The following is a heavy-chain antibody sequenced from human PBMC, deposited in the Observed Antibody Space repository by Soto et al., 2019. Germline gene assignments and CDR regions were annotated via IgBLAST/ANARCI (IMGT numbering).Heavy chain of an antibody. CDR1: GYSFSSHA. CDR2: IIPVFGTP. J-gene: IGHJ4*02. D-gene: IGHD6-13*01. CDR3: ARGGALSTSWYWGDGLDS. V-gene: IGHV1-69*06. Sequence: QVQLEQSGSEVKKSGSSVKVSCKASGYSFSSHAITWVRQAPGQGLEWTGGIIPVFGTPSYAQKFQGRVTISADKSTNTSSLELRSLRSEDTAVYYCARGGALSTSWYWGDGLDSWGQGTQVTVSS.